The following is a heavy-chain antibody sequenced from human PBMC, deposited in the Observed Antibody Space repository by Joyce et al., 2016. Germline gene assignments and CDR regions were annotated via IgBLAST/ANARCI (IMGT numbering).Heavy chain of an antibody. D-gene: IGHD3-16*01. Sequence: EVQLVESGGGLVQPGRSLRLSCTASGFTFGDYALSWFRQAPGKGLEWEGFNRSKAYGGRTEDAASGKGRFTILRDDSKSNAYLQMNSLKTEDTAIYYCTTSGITASVFIYRRQDQAAYWGQGSLVTVSS. CDR3: TTSGITASVFIYRRQDQAAY. CDR2: NRSKAYGGRT. J-gene: IGHJ4*02. V-gene: IGHV3-49*03. CDR1: GFTFGDYA.